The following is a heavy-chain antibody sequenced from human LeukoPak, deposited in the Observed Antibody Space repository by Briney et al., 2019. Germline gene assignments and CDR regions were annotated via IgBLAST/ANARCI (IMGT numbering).Heavy chain of an antibody. Sequence: GGSLRLSCAASGFHFSTYNMNWVRQAPGKGLEWVSSISSSTTYIYYADSVKGRFTISRDDAKNSLYLQMNSLRVEDTAVYYCAREVIGGNSAWGKGTQVTVSS. D-gene: IGHD4-23*01. J-gene: IGHJ5*02. V-gene: IGHV3-21*01. CDR3: AREVIGGNSA. CDR2: ISSSTTYI. CDR1: GFHFSTYN.